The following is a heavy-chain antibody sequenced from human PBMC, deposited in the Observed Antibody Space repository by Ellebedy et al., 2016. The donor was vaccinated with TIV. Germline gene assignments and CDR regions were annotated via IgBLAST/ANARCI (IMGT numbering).Heavy chain of an antibody. Sequence: PGGSLRLSCAASGFIFNDYWMHWVRQTPGRGLEWVANINQDGSQKYYVDSVKGRFTISRDNAKNSLYLQMNSLRDEDTAVYYCVRTGRPWFDYWGQGTLVTVSS. J-gene: IGHJ4*02. CDR2: INQDGSQK. CDR3: VRTGRPWFDY. V-gene: IGHV3-7*01. CDR1: GFIFNDYW. D-gene: IGHD2-8*02.